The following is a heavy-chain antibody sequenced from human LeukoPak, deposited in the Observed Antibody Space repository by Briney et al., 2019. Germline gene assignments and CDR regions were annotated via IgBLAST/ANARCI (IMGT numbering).Heavy chain of an antibody. CDR3: ARRSDYGGNSRYYFDY. V-gene: IGHV4-39*07. CDR2: INHSGST. Sequence: SETLSLTCTVSGGSISSSSYYWSWIRQPPGKGLEWIGEINHSGSTNYNPSLKSRVTISVDTSKNQFSLKLSSVTAADTAVYYCARRSDYGGNSRYYFDYWGQGTLVTVSS. CDR1: GGSISSSSYY. D-gene: IGHD4-23*01. J-gene: IGHJ4*02.